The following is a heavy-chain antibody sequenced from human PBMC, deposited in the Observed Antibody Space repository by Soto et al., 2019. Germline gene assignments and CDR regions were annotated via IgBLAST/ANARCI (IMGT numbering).Heavy chain of an antibody. CDR3: AKRGSGSYFDY. CDR1: GFTFSSYA. D-gene: IGHD3-10*01. J-gene: IGHJ4*02. V-gene: IGHV3-23*01. Sequence: GGSLRLSCAASGFTFSSYAMSWVRQAPGKGLEWVSVISGSGDSTYYADSVKGRFTISRDNSKNTLYLQMNSLRAEDTAVYYCAKRGSGSYFDYWGQGTLVTVSS. CDR2: ISGSGDST.